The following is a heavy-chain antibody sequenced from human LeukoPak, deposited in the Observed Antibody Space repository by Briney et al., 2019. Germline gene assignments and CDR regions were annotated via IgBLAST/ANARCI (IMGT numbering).Heavy chain of an antibody. D-gene: IGHD3-16*02. V-gene: IGHV4-34*01. CDR1: GGSFSGYY. CDR3: ARAFNLWPKVWGGFRFPPAFDY. Sequence: SETLSLTCAVYGGSFSGYYWSWIRQPPGKGLEWIGEINHSGSTNYNPSLKSRVTISVDTSKNQFSLKLSSVTAADTAVYYCARAFNLWPKVWGGFRFPPAFDYWGKGTLVTVSS. CDR2: INHSGST. J-gene: IGHJ4*02.